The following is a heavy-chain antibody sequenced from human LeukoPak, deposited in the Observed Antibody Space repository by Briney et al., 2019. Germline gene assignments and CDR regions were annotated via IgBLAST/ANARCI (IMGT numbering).Heavy chain of an antibody. V-gene: IGHV3-23*01. CDR2: ISGSGGST. CDR1: GFTFSSYA. D-gene: IGHD3-10*01. Sequence: PGGSLRLSCAASGFTFSSYAMSWVRQAPGKGLEWVSAISGSGGSTYYADSVKGRFTISRDNSKNTLYLQMNSLRAEDTAVYYCAKERLNYYGSESYFDYWGQGTLVTVSS. CDR3: AKERLNYYGSESYFDY. J-gene: IGHJ4*02.